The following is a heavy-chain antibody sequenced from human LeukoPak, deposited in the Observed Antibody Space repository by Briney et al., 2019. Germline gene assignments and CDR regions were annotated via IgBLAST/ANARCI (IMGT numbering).Heavy chain of an antibody. CDR3: ARGPSPLAADGHLEYVDY. D-gene: IGHD6-13*01. CDR2: IIPIFGTT. Sequence: SVKVSCKASGGTFSSYAISWVRQAPGQGLEWMGRIIPIFGTTYYAQKFQGRVTITTDESTSTAYMELSSLRSEDTAVYYCARGPSPLAADGHLEYVDYWGQGTLVTVSS. CDR1: GGTFSSYA. J-gene: IGHJ4*02. V-gene: IGHV1-69*05.